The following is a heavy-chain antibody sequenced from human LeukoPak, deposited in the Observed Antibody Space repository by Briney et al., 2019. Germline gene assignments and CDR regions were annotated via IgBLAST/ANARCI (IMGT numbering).Heavy chain of an antibody. CDR1: GGSISSSSYY. J-gene: IGHJ4*02. CDR3: ARQERGRWELHY. V-gene: IGHV4-39*01. D-gene: IGHD1-26*01. Sequence: PETLSLTCTVSGGSISSSSYYWGWIRQPPGKGLEWIGSIYYSGSTYYNPSLKSRVTISVDTSKNQFSLKLSSVTAADTAVYYCARQERGRWELHYWGQGTLVTVSS. CDR2: IYYSGST.